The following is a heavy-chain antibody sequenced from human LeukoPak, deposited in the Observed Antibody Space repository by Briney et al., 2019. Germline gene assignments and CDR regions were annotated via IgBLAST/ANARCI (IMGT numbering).Heavy chain of an antibody. V-gene: IGHV3-30*04. CDR3: ARGPYGSDILTGYYNY. J-gene: IGHJ4*02. CDR1: GFTFSSYA. Sequence: GGSLRLSCAASGFTFSSYAMHWVRQAPGKGLEWVAVISYDGSNKYYADSVKGRFTISRDNSENTPYLQMNSLRAEDTALYYCARGPYGSDILTGYYNYWGQGTLVTVSS. CDR2: ISYDGSNK. D-gene: IGHD3-9*01.